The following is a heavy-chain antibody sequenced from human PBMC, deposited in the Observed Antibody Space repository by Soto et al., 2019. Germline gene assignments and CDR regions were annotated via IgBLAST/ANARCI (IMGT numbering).Heavy chain of an antibody. CDR2: IDPSDSYT. Sequence: PGESLKISCKGSGYSFTSYWISWVRQMPGKGLEWMGRIDPSDSYTNYSPSFQGHVTISADKSISTAYLQWSSLKASDTTMYHWARRLFSSSPPDYWGQGTLVTVSS. D-gene: IGHD6-6*01. CDR3: ARRLFSSSPPDY. J-gene: IGHJ4*02. CDR1: GYSFTSYW. V-gene: IGHV5-10-1*01.